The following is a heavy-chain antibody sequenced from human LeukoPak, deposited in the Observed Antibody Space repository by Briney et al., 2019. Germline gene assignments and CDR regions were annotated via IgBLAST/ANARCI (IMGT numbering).Heavy chain of an antibody. CDR3: ARTNYDFWSGYYS. D-gene: IGHD3-3*01. J-gene: IGHJ5*02. CDR1: GYTFTGYY. Sequence: ASVKVSCKASGYTFTGYYMHWVRQAPGQGLEWMGWINPNSGGTNYAQKFQGRVTMTRDTSISTAYMELSRLRSDDTAVYYCARTNYDFWSGYYSWGQGTLVTVSS. V-gene: IGHV1-2*02. CDR2: INPNSGGT.